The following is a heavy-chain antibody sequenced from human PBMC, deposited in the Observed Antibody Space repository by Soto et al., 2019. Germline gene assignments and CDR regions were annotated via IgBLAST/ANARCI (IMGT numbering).Heavy chain of an antibody. D-gene: IGHD6-6*01. CDR2: IDPSDSYT. CDR3: ARRSNRDHYYGMDV. V-gene: IGHV5-10-1*04. Sequence: GESLKISCKGSGYSFSTYWLSWVRQMPGKGLEWMGRIDPSDSYTNYSPSFQGQVTISADKSISTAYLQWSSLKASDTAMYYCARRSNRDHYYGMDVWGQGTTVTVSS. CDR1: GYSFSTYW. J-gene: IGHJ6*02.